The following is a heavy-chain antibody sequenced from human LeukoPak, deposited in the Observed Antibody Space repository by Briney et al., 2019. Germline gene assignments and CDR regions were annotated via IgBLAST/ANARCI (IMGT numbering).Heavy chain of an antibody. CDR3: ARYPWFGELLYGRYYFDY. CDR2: IIDTGST. V-gene: IGHV4-34*12. Sequence: SETLSLTCVVYGESFSGYYWTWIRQPPGKGLEWIGEIIDTGSTKYNSSLKSRVTISVDTSKNQFSLKLSSVTAADTAVYYCARYPWFGELLYGRYYFDYWGQGTLVTVSS. D-gene: IGHD3-10*01. J-gene: IGHJ4*02. CDR1: GESFSGYY.